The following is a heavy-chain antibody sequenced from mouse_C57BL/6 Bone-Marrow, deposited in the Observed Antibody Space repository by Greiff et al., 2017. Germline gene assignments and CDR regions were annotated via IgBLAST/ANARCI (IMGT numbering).Heavy chain of an antibody. CDR2: INPSTGGT. CDR1: GYSFTGYY. Sequence: EVQLQQSGPELVKPGASVKISCKASGYSFTGYYMNWVKQSPEKSLEWIGEINPSTGGTTYNQKFTAKATLTVDKSSSAAYMKLKSLTSEDSAVYYCANLDYWGQGTTLTVSS. CDR3: ANLDY. J-gene: IGHJ2*01. V-gene: IGHV1-42*01.